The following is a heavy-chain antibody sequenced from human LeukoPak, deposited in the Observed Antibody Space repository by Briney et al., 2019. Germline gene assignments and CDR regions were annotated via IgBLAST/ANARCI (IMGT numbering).Heavy chain of an antibody. CDR2: ISGSGGST. J-gene: IGHJ6*03. Sequence: PGGSLRLSCAVSGFTFSSYAMSWVRQAPGKGLERVSAISGSGGSTYYADSVKGRFTISRDNSKNTLYLQMNSLRAEDTAVYYCANWPQSSSYYYYYMDVWGKGTTVTVSS. CDR3: ANWPQSSSYYYYYMDV. V-gene: IGHV3-23*01. CDR1: GFTFSSYA. D-gene: IGHD6-6*01.